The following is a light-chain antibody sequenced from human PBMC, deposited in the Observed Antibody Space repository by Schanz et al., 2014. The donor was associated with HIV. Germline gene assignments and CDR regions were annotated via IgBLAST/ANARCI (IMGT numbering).Light chain of an antibody. V-gene: IGLV1-40*01. CDR3: SSYTGSSSVI. Sequence: QSVLTQPPSVSGAPGQRVTISCTGSSSNIGSVYDVHWYQQLPGTAPKHLIFANSDRPSGVPDRFSGSKSGTSASLAITGLQAEDEADYYCSSYTGSSSVIFGGGTKLTVL. J-gene: IGLJ2*01. CDR2: ANS. CDR1: SSNIGSVYD.